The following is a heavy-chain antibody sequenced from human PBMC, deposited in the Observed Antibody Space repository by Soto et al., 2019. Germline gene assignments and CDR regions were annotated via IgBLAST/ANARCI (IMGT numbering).Heavy chain of an antibody. J-gene: IGHJ6*02. CDR2: INHSGST. CDR3: ARGRAYLVGATKNYYYYYGMDV. D-gene: IGHD1-26*01. CDR1: GGSFSGYY. V-gene: IGHV4-34*01. Sequence: SETLSLTCAVYGGSFSGYYWSWIRQPPGKGLEWIGEINHSGSTNYNPSLKSRVTISVDTSKNQFSLKLSSVTAADTAVYYCARGRAYLVGATKNYYYYYGMDVWGQGTRVTLSS.